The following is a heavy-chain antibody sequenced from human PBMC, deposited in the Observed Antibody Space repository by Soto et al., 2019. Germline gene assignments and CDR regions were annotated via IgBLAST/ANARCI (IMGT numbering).Heavy chain of an antibody. Sequence: SDTLSLTFTVSVGSISSGDYYWSWIRQPPGKGLEWIGYIYYSGSTYYNPSLKSRVTISVDTSKNQFSLKLSSVTAADTAVYYCARNGLGGTGANYGMDVWGQGTTVTVSS. CDR2: IYYSGST. J-gene: IGHJ6*02. V-gene: IGHV4-30-4*02. CDR1: VGSISSGDYY. CDR3: ARNGLGGTGANYGMDV. D-gene: IGHD1-26*01.